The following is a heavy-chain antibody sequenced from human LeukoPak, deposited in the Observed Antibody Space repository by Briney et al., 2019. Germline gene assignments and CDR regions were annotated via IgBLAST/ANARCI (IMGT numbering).Heavy chain of an antibody. D-gene: IGHD3-10*01. CDR1: GGSIRGYY. Sequence: SETLSLTCNVSGGSIRGYYWSWIRQPPGKGLEWIGYIYSSGSTNYNPSLKSRVTMSVDTSKNQFSLKVSSVTAADTAVYYCARVFDSGSQAYFYYMDVWGKGATVTISS. CDR3: ARVFDSGSQAYFYYMDV. CDR2: IYSSGST. J-gene: IGHJ6*03. V-gene: IGHV4-59*01.